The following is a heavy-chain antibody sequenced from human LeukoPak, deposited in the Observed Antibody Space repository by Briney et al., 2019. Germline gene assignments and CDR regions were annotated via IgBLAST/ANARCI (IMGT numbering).Heavy chain of an antibody. CDR2: INPSGGST. V-gene: IGHV1-46*01. CDR3: ARAMVRGLSNPFDS. Sequence: ASVKVSCKASGYTVTNYYLHWVRQAPGQGLEWMAMINPSGGSTTYAQKFQGRVTMTRDTSTSTVYMELSSLRYEDTAVYYCARAMVRGLSNPFDSWGQGTLVTVSS. J-gene: IGHJ4*02. D-gene: IGHD3-10*01. CDR1: GYTVTNYY.